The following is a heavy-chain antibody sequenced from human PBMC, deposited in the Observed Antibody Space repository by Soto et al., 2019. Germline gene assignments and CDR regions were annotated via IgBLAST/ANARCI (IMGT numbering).Heavy chain of an antibody. D-gene: IGHD2-8*01. J-gene: IGHJ4*02. CDR3: VGDQDVHAPMVHGNY. Sequence: EVQLVESGGGLVQPGESLRLSCTASGITFSSYSMNWVRQAPGKGVEWLSYISSSNTAYADSVKGRFTISRDNAKNSVYLQMNSLRDEDTAVYYCVGDQDVHAPMVHGNYWGRGTRVTVSS. CDR2: ISSSNT. CDR1: GITFSSYS. V-gene: IGHV3-48*02.